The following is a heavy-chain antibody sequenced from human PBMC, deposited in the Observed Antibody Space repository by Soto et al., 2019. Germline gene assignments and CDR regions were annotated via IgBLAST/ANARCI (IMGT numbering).Heavy chain of an antibody. CDR2: ISYDGSNK. D-gene: IGHD3-3*01. J-gene: IGHJ3*02. V-gene: IGHV3-30*18. Sequence: QVQLVESGGGVVQPGRSLRLSCAASGFTFSSYGMHWVRQAPGKGLEWVAVISYDGSNKYYADSVKGRFTISRDNSKNTLYLQMNSLRAEDTAVYYCAKLGLRFLEWLLYRYRDAFDIWGQGTMVTVSS. CDR1: GFTFSSYG. CDR3: AKLGLRFLEWLLYRYRDAFDI.